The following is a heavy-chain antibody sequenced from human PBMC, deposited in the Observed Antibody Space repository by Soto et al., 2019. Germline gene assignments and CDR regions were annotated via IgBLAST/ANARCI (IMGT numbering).Heavy chain of an antibody. Sequence: QVQLQESGPGLVKPSQTLSLTCTVSGGSITSGGYYWSWIRQHPGEGLEWIGYIYYSGSTYYNAALKSRVTLSVDTSKNQFTLKLSSVTAADTAVYYCARGGYYYGSATTPDRPMDVWGKGTTVTVSS. V-gene: IGHV4-31*03. J-gene: IGHJ6*04. CDR1: GGSITSGGYY. CDR3: ARGGYYYGSATTPDRPMDV. D-gene: IGHD3-10*01. CDR2: IYYSGST.